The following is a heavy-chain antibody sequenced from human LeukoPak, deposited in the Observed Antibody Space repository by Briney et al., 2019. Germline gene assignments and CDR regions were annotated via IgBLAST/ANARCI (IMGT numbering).Heavy chain of an antibody. J-gene: IGHJ3*02. CDR2: IYPGDSDT. CDR1: GYSFTSYW. CDR3: ARRGYCSGGDCYSAAFGI. Sequence: GEPLKISCKGSGYSFTSYWIAWVRQMPGKDLEWMGIIYPGDSDTRYSPSFHGQVTISADKSISTAYLQWSSLKASDTAMYYCARRGYCSGGDCYSAAFGIWGQGTMVTVSS. V-gene: IGHV5-51*01. D-gene: IGHD2-15*01.